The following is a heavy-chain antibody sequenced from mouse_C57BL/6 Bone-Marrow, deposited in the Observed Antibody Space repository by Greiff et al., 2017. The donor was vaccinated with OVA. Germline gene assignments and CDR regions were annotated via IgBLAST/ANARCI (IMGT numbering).Heavy chain of an antibody. J-gene: IGHJ2*01. D-gene: IGHD2-2*01. CDR2: ISSGGDYI. Sequence: EVQVVESGEGLVKPGGSLKLSCAASGFTFSSYAMSWVRQTPEKRLEWVAYISSGGDYIYYADTVKGRYTISRDNARNTLYLQMSSLKSEDAAMYYCTRGYYGYEDFDYWGQGTTLTVSS. V-gene: IGHV5-9-1*02. CDR1: GFTFSSYA. CDR3: TRGYYGYEDFDY.